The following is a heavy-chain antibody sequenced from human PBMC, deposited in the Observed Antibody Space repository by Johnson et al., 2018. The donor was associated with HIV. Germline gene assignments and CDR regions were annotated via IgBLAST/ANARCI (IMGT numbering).Heavy chain of an antibody. V-gene: IGHV3-66*02. CDR3: ARARQAAFDI. Sequence: VQLVESGGGLVQPGGSLRLSCAASGFTVRSNYMSWVRQAPGKGLEWVSVIYSGCSTYYADSVKGRFTISRDNSKHTLYLQMNSLRAEDTAVYYCARARQAAFDIWGQGTMVTVSS. J-gene: IGHJ3*02. CDR2: IYSGCST. CDR1: GFTVRSNY.